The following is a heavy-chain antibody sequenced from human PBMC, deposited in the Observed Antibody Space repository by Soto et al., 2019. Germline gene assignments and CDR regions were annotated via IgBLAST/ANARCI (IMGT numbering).Heavy chain of an antibody. D-gene: IGHD3-22*01. CDR3: ARGDHYYDTTGAPSYYFDH. V-gene: IGHV3-53*01. Sequence: PGGSLRLSCADSGFLVSTNYMSWVRQAPGKGLEWVSSIYGGGATYYADSVKGRFTISRDNSKNTLYLQVNSLRAEDTAVYYCARGDHYYDTTGAPSYYFDHWGQGIPVTVSS. CDR1: GFLVSTNY. CDR2: IYGGGAT. J-gene: IGHJ4*02.